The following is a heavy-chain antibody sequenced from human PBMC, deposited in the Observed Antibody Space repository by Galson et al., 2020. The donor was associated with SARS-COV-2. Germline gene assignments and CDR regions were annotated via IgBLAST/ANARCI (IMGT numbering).Heavy chain of an antibody. CDR2: MNPNSGNT. D-gene: IGHD5-12*01. Sequence: ASVTVSCKASGYTFPNYEINWVRQAPGPGLEWMGWMNPNSGNTSYAQKFQGRVTMTRTTSISTAYMELNSLTSEDTAVYYCARCYEDCATWFDPWGQGTLVTVSS. V-gene: IGHV1-8*01. CDR3: ARCYEDCATWFDP. J-gene: IGHJ5*02. CDR1: GYTFPNYE.